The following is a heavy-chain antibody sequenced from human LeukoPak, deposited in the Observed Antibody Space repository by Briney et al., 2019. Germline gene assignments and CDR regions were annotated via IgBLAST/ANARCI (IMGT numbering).Heavy chain of an antibody. V-gene: IGHV4-59*08. CDR1: GGSISSYY. Sequence: PSETLSLTCTVSGGSISSYYWGWIRQPPGKGLEWIGYINCSGNTNYSPSLKSRVTISVDTSRNQFSLRLPSVTATDAAVYYCARMSSSGCDYWGQGVLVTVSS. D-gene: IGHD6-19*01. CDR3: ARMSSSGCDY. CDR2: INCSGNT. J-gene: IGHJ4*02.